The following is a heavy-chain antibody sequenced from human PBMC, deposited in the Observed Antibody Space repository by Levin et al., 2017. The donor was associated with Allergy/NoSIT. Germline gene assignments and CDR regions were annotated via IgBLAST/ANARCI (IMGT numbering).Heavy chain of an antibody. CDR2: ISYIGRT. CDR1: AASISNNAYY. V-gene: IGHV4-39*01. CDR3: ARRASGKDWFDP. Sequence: SETLSLTCIVSAASISNNAYYWGWIRQPPGEGLEWLASISYIGRTYYNPSLRSRVTISVDTFKNQFSLKVTSMTASDTAVYYCARRASGKDWFDPWGQGTLVTVSS. D-gene: IGHD1-14*01. J-gene: IGHJ5*02.